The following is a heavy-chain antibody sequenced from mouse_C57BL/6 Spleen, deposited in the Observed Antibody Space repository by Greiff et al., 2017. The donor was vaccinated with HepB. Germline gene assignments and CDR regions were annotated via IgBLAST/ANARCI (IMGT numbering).Heavy chain of an antibody. V-gene: IGHV5-12*01. J-gene: IGHJ3*01. CDR1: GFTFSDYY. Sequence: EVKLVESGGGLVQPGGSLKLSCAASGFTFSDYYMYWVRQTPEKRLEWVAYISNGGGSTYYPDTVKGRFTISRDNAKNTLYLQMIRLKSEDTAMSYCALKGYGSSAFAYWGQGTLVTVSA. D-gene: IGHD1-1*01. CDR3: ALKGYGSSAFAY. CDR2: ISNGGGST.